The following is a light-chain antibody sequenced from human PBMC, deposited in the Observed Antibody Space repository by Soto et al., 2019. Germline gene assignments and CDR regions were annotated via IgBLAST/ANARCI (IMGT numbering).Light chain of an antibody. CDR3: CSWGASSTPYV. CDR1: SSDVGSYDF. V-gene: IGLV2-23*01. Sequence: QSALAQPASVSGSPGQSITISCTGTSSDVGSYDFVSWYQQHPGKGPKLMIYEGSKRPSGVSNRFSGSKSGNTASLTISGLQAEDEADYICCSWGASSTPYVFGTGTKVTVL. J-gene: IGLJ1*01. CDR2: EGS.